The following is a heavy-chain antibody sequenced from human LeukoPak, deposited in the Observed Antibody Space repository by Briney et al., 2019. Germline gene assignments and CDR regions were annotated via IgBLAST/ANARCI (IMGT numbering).Heavy chain of an antibody. CDR2: ISAYNGNT. J-gene: IGHJ4*02. CDR3: ARDYGDAYGNIDY. V-gene: IGHV1-18*01. CDR1: GYTFTSYG. D-gene: IGHD5-24*01. Sequence: GASVKVSCKASGYTFTSYGISWVRQAPGQGLEGMGWISAYNGNTNYAQKLQGRVTMTTETSTSTAYMEVRRLRSDDTAVYYCARDYGDAYGNIDYWGQGTLVTVSS.